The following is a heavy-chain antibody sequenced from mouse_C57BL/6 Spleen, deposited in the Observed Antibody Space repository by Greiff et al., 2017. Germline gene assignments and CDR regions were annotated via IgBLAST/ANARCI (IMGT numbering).Heavy chain of an antibody. CDR1: GYTFTSYW. CDR2: IDPSSGGT. Sequence: VQLQQPGAELVKPGASVKLSCKASGYTFTSYWMHWVKQRPGRGLEWIGRIDPSSGGTKYNEKFKSKATLTVDKPSSTAYMQLSSLSSEDAAVYYCARAISGYWYIDVWGTGTSVTVSS. J-gene: IGHJ1*03. V-gene: IGHV1-72*01. D-gene: IGHD2-4*01. CDR3: ARAISGYWYIDV.